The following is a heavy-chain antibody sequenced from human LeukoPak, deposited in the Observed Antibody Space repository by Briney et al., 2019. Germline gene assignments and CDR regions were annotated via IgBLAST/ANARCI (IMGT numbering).Heavy chain of an antibody. J-gene: IGHJ4*02. CDR2: IYYSGRT. CDR3: ARQVAGSYGDYLEY. CDR1: GGSFSSYY. V-gene: IGHV4-39*01. D-gene: IGHD6-19*01. Sequence: SETLSLTCAVYGGSFSSYYWAWIRQPPGKGLEWIGSIYYSGRTYYNPSLKSRVTMSVDMSKNQFSLKLSSVTAADTAVYYCARQVAGSYGDYLEYWGQGTLVTVSS.